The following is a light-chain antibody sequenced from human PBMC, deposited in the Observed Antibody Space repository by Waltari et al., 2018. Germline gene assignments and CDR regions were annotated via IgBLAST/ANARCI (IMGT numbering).Light chain of an antibody. CDR3: QSFDNMLSGGVV. J-gene: IGLJ2*01. CDR2: GNN. CDR1: TPNIGAGHE. V-gene: IGLV1-40*01. Sequence: QSVLTQPPSVSGTPGQRVTIPCSGSTPNIGAGHEVPWYQHLPVTAPKLLIYGNNNRPSGVPDRFSGSKSGTSASLAITGLQADDEADYFCQSFDNMLSGGVVFGGGTKLAVL.